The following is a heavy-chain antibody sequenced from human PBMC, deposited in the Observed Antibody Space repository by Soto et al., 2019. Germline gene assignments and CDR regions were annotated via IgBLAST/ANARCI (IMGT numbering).Heavy chain of an antibody. CDR3: ARRDNWSAP. CDR2: IYYSGST. V-gene: IGHV4-59*08. CDR1: GGSISSYY. J-gene: IGHJ5*02. Sequence: SETLSLTCTVSGGSISSYYWSWIRQPPGKGLEWIGYIYYSGSTNYNPSLKSRVTISVDTSKNQFSLKLSSVTAADTAVYYCARRDNWSAPWGQGTLVTVSS.